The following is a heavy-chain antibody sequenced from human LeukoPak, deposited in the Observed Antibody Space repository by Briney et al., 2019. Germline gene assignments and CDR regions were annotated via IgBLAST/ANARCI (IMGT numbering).Heavy chain of an antibody. CDR1: GFTFSSYA. V-gene: IGHV3-30*04. Sequence: GRSLRLSCAASGFTFSSYAMHWVRQAPGKGLEWVAVISYDGSNKYYADSVKGRFTISRDNSKNTLYLQMNSLRAEDTAAYYCARVGSVAGTLRNRYFDYWGQGTLVTVSS. CDR3: ARVGSVAGTLRNRYFDY. D-gene: IGHD6-19*01. CDR2: ISYDGSNK. J-gene: IGHJ4*02.